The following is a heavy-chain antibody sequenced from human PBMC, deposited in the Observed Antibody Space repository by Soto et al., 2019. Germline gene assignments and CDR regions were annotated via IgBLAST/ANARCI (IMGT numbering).Heavy chain of an antibody. CDR1: GLPHSSFA. J-gene: IGHJ4*02. D-gene: IGHD3-22*01. CDR2: IYGSGRGI. V-gene: IGHV3-23*05. CDR3: AKGAYNYDSYFDY. Sequence: PGGSLRLSCTASGLPHSSFAMMWVRQAPGKGLECVSGIYGSGRGIEYADSVKGRFTISRDNSKNTVYLQMTDLRADDTAVHYCAKGAYNYDSYFDYWGQGTLVTVSS.